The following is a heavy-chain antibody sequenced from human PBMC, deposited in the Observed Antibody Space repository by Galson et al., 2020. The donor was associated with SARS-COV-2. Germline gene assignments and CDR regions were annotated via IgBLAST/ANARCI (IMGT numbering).Heavy chain of an antibody. J-gene: IGHJ6*02. Sequence: GGSLRLSCAASGFTFSSYGMHWVRQAPGKGLEWVAVIWYDGSNKYYADSVKGRFTISRDNSKNTLYLQMNSLRAEDTAVYYCARDRSYQLPYCYYYGMDVWGQGTTVTVSS. CDR1: GFTFSSYG. CDR3: ARDRSYQLPYCYYYGMDV. CDR2: IWYDGSNK. D-gene: IGHD2-2*01. V-gene: IGHV3-33*01.